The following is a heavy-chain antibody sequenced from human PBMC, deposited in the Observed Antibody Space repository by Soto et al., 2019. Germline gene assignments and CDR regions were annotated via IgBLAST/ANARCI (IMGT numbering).Heavy chain of an antibody. J-gene: IGHJ4*02. CDR1: GFTFSSYS. CDR2: ISSSSSYI. CDR3: AGAFSGYPNPYFDY. Sequence: TGGSLRLSCAASGFTFSSYSMNWVRQAPGKGLEWVSSISSSSSYIYYADSVKGRFTISRDNAKNSLYLQMNSLRAEDTAVYHCAGAFSGYPNPYFDYWGQGTLVTVSS. V-gene: IGHV3-21*01. D-gene: IGHD3-22*01.